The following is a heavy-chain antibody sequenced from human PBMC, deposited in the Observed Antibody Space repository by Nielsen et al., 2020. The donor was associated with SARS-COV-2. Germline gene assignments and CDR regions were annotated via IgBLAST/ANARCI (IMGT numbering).Heavy chain of an antibody. J-gene: IGHJ6*02. CDR1: GYTFTSYA. CDR2: INTNTGNP. V-gene: IGHV7-4-1*02. CDR3: ARDENTAMVTVVYYYGMDV. Sequence: ASVKVSCKASGYTFTSYAMNWVRQAPGQGLEWMGWINTNTGNPTYAQGFTGRFVFSLDTSVSTAYLQISSLKAEDTAVYYCARDENTAMVTVVYYYGMDVWGQGTTVTVSS. D-gene: IGHD5-18*01.